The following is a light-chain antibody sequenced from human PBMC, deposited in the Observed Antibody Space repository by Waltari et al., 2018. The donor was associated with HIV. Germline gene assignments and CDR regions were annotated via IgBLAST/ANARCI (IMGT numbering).Light chain of an antibody. V-gene: IGLV3-21*04. Sequence: SYMLTQPPSVSVAPGETARITCEGDNIGSRSVQWYQQKAGQAPVLVIYYDIDRPSGIPERFSDSNSDNTATLTISRVEAGDEADYYCQVWDGDSNHVVFGGGTKLTVL. J-gene: IGLJ2*01. CDR3: QVWDGDSNHVV. CDR2: YDI. CDR1: NIGSRS.